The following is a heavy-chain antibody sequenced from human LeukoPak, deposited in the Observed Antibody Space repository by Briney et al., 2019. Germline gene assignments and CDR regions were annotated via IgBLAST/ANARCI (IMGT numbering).Heavy chain of an antibody. V-gene: IGHV1-2*02. CDR1: GYTFTAYY. CDR2: INPNSGGT. J-gene: IGHJ4*02. D-gene: IGHD3-22*01. Sequence: ASVKVSCKASGYTFTAYYMHWVRQAPGQGLEWMGWINPNSGGTNYAQKFQGRVTMTRDTSISTAYMELSRLRSDDTAVYYCARGYYYDSSGYYLNYWGQGTLVTVSS. CDR3: ARGYYYDSSGYYLNY.